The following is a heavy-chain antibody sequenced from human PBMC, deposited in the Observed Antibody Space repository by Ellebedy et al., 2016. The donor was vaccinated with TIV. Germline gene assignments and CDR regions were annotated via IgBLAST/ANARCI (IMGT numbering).Heavy chain of an antibody. CDR1: GFTFSSYA. CDR3: AKGGVPVAGKRGPLDV. D-gene: IGHD6-19*01. V-gene: IGHV3-23*01. Sequence: GESLKISCAASGFTFSSYAMSWVRQAPGKGLEWVSTISNTGSRTYYADSVEGRFIISRDNSKKTLYLQMNSLRAEDTAVYYCAKGGVPVAGKRGPLDVWGQGTMVTVSS. CDR2: ISNTGSRT. J-gene: IGHJ3*01.